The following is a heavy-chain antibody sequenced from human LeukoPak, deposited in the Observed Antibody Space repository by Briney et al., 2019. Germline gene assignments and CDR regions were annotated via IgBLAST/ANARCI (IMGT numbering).Heavy chain of an antibody. CDR2: ISSSSSYI. Sequence: SGGSLRLSCAASGFTFSSYSMNWVRQAPGKGLEWVSSISSSSSYIYYADSVKGRFTISRDNAKNSLYLQMNSLRAEDTAVYYCARKGLSRDGYGKSDYWGQGTLVTVSS. CDR3: ARKGLSRDGYGKSDY. D-gene: IGHD5-24*01. J-gene: IGHJ4*02. CDR1: GFTFSSYS. V-gene: IGHV3-21*01.